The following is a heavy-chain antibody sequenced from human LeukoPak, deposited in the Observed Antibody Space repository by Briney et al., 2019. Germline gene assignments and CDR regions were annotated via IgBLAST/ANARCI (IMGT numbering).Heavy chain of an antibody. CDR1: GGSISIYY. CDR2: IFTSGIT. Sequence: SETLSLTCTVSGGSISIYYWNWIRQPAGKGLEWIGRIFTSGITNYDPSLKSRVTMSVDTSKNQFSLNLSSVTAADTAAYYCARESSGNYYNPLGYMDVWGKGTTVTVSS. D-gene: IGHD3-10*01. J-gene: IGHJ6*03. V-gene: IGHV4-4*07. CDR3: ARESSGNYYNPLGYMDV.